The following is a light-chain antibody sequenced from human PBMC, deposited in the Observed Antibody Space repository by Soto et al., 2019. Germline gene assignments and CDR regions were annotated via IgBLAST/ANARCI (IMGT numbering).Light chain of an antibody. Sequence: LLPPYQATLPLSPVARATLHGSASRGGSSHLAWYQQKPGQAPRLLIYDESSRATGIPARFSGSGSGTDFTLTISSLEPEDFAVYYCQQRTNWPRTFGQGTKVDIK. J-gene: IGKJ1*01. CDR1: RGGSSH. V-gene: IGKV3D-11*01. CDR3: QQRTNWPRT. CDR2: DES.